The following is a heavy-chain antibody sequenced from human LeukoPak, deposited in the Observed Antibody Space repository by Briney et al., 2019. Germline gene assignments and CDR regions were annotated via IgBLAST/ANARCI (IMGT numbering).Heavy chain of an antibody. J-gene: IGHJ4*02. CDR3: ARVFDC. Sequence: SETLSLTCTVSGGSVYTSDYYGGSVRQPPGRGPEWIVYIFYTGKTNYHPSLKRRVSISIDTSKHQFSLKRTSVNAADTAVYYCARVFDCWGQGTLVTVSS. CDR2: IFYTGKT. V-gene: IGHV4-39*07. CDR1: GGSVYTSDYY.